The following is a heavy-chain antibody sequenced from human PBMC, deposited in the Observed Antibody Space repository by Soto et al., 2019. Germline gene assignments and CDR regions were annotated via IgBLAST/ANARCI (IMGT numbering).Heavy chain of an antibody. CDR2: IYPGDSDT. CDR1: GYTFTNYW. J-gene: IGHJ6*02. Sequence: PGESLKISCKGSGYTFTNYWIGWVRQMPGKGLEWMGIIYPGDSDTKYNPSFQGQVTISADKSITTTYLQWSSLKASVTAIYYCAASIFYYGMDVWGQGTTVTVSS. V-gene: IGHV5-51*01. CDR3: AASIFYYGMDV.